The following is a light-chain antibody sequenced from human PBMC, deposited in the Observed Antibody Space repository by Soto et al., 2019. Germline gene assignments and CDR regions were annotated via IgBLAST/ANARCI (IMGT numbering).Light chain of an antibody. CDR2: GAS. Sequence: EIVMTQSPATLSVSLGERATLSCRASQSVSSKLAWYQQKPGQAPRLLIYGASTRATGVPARFSGSGSGTEFTLTISSLQSEDFAVYYCQQYSNWPPWTFGQGTKVEFK. CDR3: QQYSNWPPWT. V-gene: IGKV3-15*01. CDR1: QSVSSK. J-gene: IGKJ1*01.